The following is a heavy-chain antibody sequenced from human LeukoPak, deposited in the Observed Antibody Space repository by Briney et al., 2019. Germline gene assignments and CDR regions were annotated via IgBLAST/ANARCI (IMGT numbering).Heavy chain of an antibody. V-gene: IGHV4-4*02. CDR2: IYHSGST. CDR1: GGSISSSNR. D-gene: IGHD6-19*01. CDR3: AREPGSGRYAFDI. Sequence: SETLSLTCAVSGGSISSSNRWSWVRQPPGKGLEWIGEIYHSGSTNYNPSLKSRVTISVDTSKNQFSLKLSSVTAADTAVYYCAREPGSGRYAFDIWGQGTMVTVSS. J-gene: IGHJ3*02.